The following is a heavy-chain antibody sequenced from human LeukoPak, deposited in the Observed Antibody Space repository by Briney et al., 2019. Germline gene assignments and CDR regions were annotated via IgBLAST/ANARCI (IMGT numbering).Heavy chain of an antibody. Sequence: HSGRSLRLSCAASGFTFSSYGMHWVRQAPGKGLEWVAVIWYDGSNKYYADSVKGRFTISRDNSKNTLYLQMNSLRAEDTAVYYCAKDVSYSNSGLDYWGQGTLVTVSS. J-gene: IGHJ4*02. CDR3: AKDVSYSNSGLDY. CDR2: IWYDGSNK. V-gene: IGHV3-33*06. D-gene: IGHD4-11*01. CDR1: GFTFSSYG.